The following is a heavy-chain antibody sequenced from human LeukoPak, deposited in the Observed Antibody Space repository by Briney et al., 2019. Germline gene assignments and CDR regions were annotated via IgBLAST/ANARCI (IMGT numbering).Heavy chain of an antibody. CDR1: GGTFSSYA. J-gene: IGHJ6*02. CDR3: ARVGVAGTFYYYYGMDV. D-gene: IGHD6-19*01. Sequence: SVKVSCKASGGTFSSYAISWVRQAPGQGLEWMGGIIPIFGIANYAQKFQGRVTITADESTSTAYMELSSLRSEDTAVYYCARVGVAGTFYYYYGMDVWGQGTTVTVSS. V-gene: IGHV1-69*13. CDR2: IIPIFGIA.